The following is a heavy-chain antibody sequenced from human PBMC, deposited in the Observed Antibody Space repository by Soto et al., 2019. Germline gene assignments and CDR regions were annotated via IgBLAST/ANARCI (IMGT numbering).Heavy chain of an antibody. D-gene: IGHD2-2*01. V-gene: IGHV4-31*03. CDR1: GGSISSGDYY. Sequence: SETLSLTCTVSGGSISSGDYYWSWIRQHPGKDLEWIGYIYYNGNTYSTPSLKSRATISLDTSKNQFFLKLNSVTAADTAVYYCARDVGSSHGPGHPHYFDYWGQGTLVT. J-gene: IGHJ4*02. CDR3: ARDVGSSHGPGHPHYFDY. CDR2: IYYNGNT.